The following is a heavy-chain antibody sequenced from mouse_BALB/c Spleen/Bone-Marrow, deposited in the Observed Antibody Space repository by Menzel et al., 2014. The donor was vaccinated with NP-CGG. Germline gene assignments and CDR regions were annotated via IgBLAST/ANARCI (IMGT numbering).Heavy chain of an antibody. V-gene: IGHV1-7*01. Sequence: VQLQQSGAELAKPGASVKMSCKASGYTFTSYWMHWVKQRPGQGLEWIGHINPSTGYTEYNQKFKDKATLTADKSSSTAYMQLSSLTSEDSAVYYCARQITTVDYAMDCWGQGTSVTVSS. D-gene: IGHD1-1*01. CDR2: INPSTGYT. CDR3: ARQITTVDYAMDC. J-gene: IGHJ4*01. CDR1: GYTFTSYW.